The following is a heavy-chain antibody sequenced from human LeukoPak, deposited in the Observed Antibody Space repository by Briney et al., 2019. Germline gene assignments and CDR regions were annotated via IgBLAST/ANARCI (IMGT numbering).Heavy chain of an antibody. Sequence: SVKVSCKASGGTFSSYAISWVRQAPGQGLEWMGGIIPIFGTANYAQKFQGRVTITADESTSTAYMELSGLRSEDTAVYYCARDREYSSSRLGGPFDYWGQGTLVTVSS. CDR1: GGTFSSYA. V-gene: IGHV1-69*13. CDR3: ARDREYSSSRLGGPFDY. J-gene: IGHJ4*02. CDR2: IIPIFGTA. D-gene: IGHD6-6*01.